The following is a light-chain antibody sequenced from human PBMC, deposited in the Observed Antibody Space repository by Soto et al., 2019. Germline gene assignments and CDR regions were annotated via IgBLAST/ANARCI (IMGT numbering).Light chain of an antibody. CDR1: QDIAIY. CDR2: AAS. J-gene: IGKJ1*01. Sequence: IQLTQSPSSLSASVGDRVTITCRASQDIAIYLAWYQQKPGEAPKLLIYAASNLQSGIPSRFSGSGSETDFTLAISSLQPEDVATYYCQQSYSTPWTFGQGTKVDIK. CDR3: QQSYSTPWT. V-gene: IGKV1-39*01.